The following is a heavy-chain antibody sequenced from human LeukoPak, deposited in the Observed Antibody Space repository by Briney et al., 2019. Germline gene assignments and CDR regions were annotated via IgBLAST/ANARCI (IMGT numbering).Heavy chain of an antibody. D-gene: IGHD3-16*01. CDR1: GGTFSSYT. CDR2: IIPIFGTA. CDR3: ARGDGHYYYYYYYMDV. V-gene: IGHV1-69*01. Sequence: GASVKVSCKASGGTFSSYTINWVRQAPGQGLEWMGGIIPIFGTANYAQKFQGRVTITADESTSTAYMELSSLRSEDTAVYYCARGDGHYYYYYYYMDVWGKGTTVTISS. J-gene: IGHJ6*03.